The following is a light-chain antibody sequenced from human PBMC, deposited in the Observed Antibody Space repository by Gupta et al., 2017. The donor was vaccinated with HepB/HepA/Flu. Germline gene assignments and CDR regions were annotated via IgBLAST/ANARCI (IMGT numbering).Light chain of an antibody. V-gene: IGLV2-18*02. CDR3: SSYTSSSIVA. Sequence: GSPGQSVTISCAGTSSDAGSYNRVSWYQQSPGTVPKLMIYEVSNRPSGVPDRFSGSRSGNTASLTISGLQAEDEADYYCSSYTSSSIVAFGGGTKLTVL. J-gene: IGLJ2*01. CDR1: SSDAGSYNR. CDR2: EVS.